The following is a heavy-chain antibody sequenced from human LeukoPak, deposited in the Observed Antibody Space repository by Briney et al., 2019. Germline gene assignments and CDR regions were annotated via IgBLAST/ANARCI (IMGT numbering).Heavy chain of an antibody. D-gene: IGHD2-15*01. CDR1: GFTLSTYG. V-gene: IGHV3-30*18. CDR3: AKDISHCTIGSCYDRD. CDR2: ISYDGSNK. J-gene: IGHJ4*02. Sequence: PGGSLRLSCAVSGFTLSTYGMHWVRQAPGKGLEWVAVISYDGSNKYYADSVKGRFTISRDNSKNTLYLQMNSLRVEDTAVYYCAKDISHCTIGSCYDRDWGQGTLVTVSS.